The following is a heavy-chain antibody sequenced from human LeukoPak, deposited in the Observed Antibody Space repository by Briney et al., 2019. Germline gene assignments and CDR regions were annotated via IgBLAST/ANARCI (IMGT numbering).Heavy chain of an antibody. J-gene: IGHJ6*03. D-gene: IGHD6-13*01. V-gene: IGHV1-2*02. CDR1: GYTFTAGYY. CDR3: ARDPGSSYSSNWYDYYFMDV. CDR2: INPNSGGT. Sequence: RWASVTVSCKASGYTFTAGYYMHWVRQAPGQGLEWMGWINPNSGGTNYAQKFQGRVTMTRDTSITTAYMELSRLRSDDTAIYYCARDPGSSYSSNWYDYYFMDVWGKGTTVTISS.